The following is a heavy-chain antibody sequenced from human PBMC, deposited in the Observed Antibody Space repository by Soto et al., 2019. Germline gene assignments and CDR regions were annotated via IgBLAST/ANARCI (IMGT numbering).Heavy chain of an antibody. Sequence: QVQLVQSGAEVKKPGASVKVSCKASGYTFITYGVSWVRQAPGQGLDWLGWISTYNGNTRYAERLQGRVTMTTDTTTNTAYMELRNLRSDDTAVYYCARGPADYYDNSANYLLDYWGQGPLVTVSS. V-gene: IGHV1-18*01. J-gene: IGHJ4*02. D-gene: IGHD3-22*01. CDR2: ISTYNGNT. CDR1: GYTFITYG. CDR3: ARGPADYYDNSANYLLDY.